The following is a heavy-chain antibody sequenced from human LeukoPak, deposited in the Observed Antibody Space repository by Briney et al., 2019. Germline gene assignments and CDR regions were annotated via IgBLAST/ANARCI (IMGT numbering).Heavy chain of an antibody. Sequence: SETLSLTCTVSGGSISSGGYYWSWIRQPPGKGLEWIGYIYHSGSTYYNPSLKSRVTISVDRSKNQFSLKLSSVTAADTAVYYCARGRGSSSNYFDYWGQGTLVTVSS. CDR3: ARGRGSSSNYFDY. CDR2: IYHSGST. CDR1: GGSISSGGYY. D-gene: IGHD6-6*01. J-gene: IGHJ4*02. V-gene: IGHV4-30-2*01.